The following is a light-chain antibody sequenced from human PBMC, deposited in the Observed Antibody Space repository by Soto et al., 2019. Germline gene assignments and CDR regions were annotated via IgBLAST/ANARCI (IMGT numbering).Light chain of an antibody. Sequence: QSVLTQPPSVSGAPGQRVTNSCTGSSSNIGAGYDVHWYQQLPETAPKLLIYGNTNRPSGVPDRFSGSKSGISASLAITGLQAEDEADYYCQSYDSSLSVVFGGGTKLTVL. CDR2: GNT. V-gene: IGLV1-40*01. J-gene: IGLJ2*01. CDR1: SSNIGAGYD. CDR3: QSYDSSLSVV.